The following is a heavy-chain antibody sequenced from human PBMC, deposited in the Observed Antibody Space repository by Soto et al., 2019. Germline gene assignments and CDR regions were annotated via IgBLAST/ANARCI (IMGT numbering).Heavy chain of an antibody. J-gene: IGHJ6*03. V-gene: IGHV3-30*18. CDR3: AKDRGGVRGVIIDYYYYYMDV. Sequence: QVQLVESGGGVVQPGRSLRLSCAASGFTFSSYGMHWVRQAPGKGLEWVAVISYDGSNKYYADSVKGRFTISRDNSKNTLYLQMNSLRAEDTAVYYCAKDRGGVRGVIIDYYYYYMDVWGKGTTVTVSS. CDR2: ISYDGSNK. D-gene: IGHD3-10*01. CDR1: GFTFSSYG.